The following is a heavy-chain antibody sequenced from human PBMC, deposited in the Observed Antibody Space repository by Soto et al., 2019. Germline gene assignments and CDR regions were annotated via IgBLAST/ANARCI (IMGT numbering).Heavy chain of an antibody. J-gene: IGHJ6*03. CDR3: ATQAPYSSSPYYYYYLDV. CDR2: INHTGST. V-gene: IGHV4-34*01. D-gene: IGHD6-6*01. CDR1: GGSFSRYY. Sequence: SETLSLTCAVYGGSFSRYYWSWIRQSPGKGLEWVGEINHTGSTNYNPSLKSRATISVDTSKNQFSLKLNSVTAADTAVYYCATQAPYSSSPYYYYYLDVWGKGTTVTVSS.